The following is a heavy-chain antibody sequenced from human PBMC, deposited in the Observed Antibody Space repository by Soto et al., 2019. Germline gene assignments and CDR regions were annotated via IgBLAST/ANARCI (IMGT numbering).Heavy chain of an antibody. CDR3: AXEYHSSGWYHYYYGMDV. CDR2: TYYRSKWYN. J-gene: IGHJ6*02. CDR1: GDSVSSNSAA. D-gene: IGHD6-19*01. Sequence: SQTLSLTCAISGDSVSSNSAAWNWIRQSPSRGLEWLGRTYYRSKWYNDYAVSVKSRITINPDTSKNQFSLQLNSVTPEDTAVYYCAXEYHSSGWYHYYYGMDVWGQGTTVTVSS. V-gene: IGHV6-1*01.